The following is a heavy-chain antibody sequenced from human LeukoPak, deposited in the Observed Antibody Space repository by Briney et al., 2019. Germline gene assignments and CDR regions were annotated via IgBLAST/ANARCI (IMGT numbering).Heavy chain of an antibody. CDR1: GFTFSDYA. CDR2: ISTSSSI. CDR3: VSWDGSGN. Sequence: GGSLRLSCAASGFTFSDYAMNWVRQAPGKGLEWLSYISTSSSIYYAGSVKGRFTISRDNARNSLYLQMNSLRAEDTAVYYCVSWDGSGNWGQGTLVTVSS. V-gene: IGHV3-69-1*01. J-gene: IGHJ4*02. D-gene: IGHD3-10*01.